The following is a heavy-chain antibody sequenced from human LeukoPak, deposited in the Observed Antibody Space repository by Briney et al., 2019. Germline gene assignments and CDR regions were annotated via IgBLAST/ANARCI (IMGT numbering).Heavy chain of an antibody. V-gene: IGHV3-23*01. CDR2: ISGSGGST. Sequence: GGSLRLSCAASGFTFSSYAMSWVRQAPGKGLEWVSAISGSGGSTYYADSVKGRFTISRDNSKNTLYLQMNSLRAEDMAVYYCAKDLGCCSGGSCSGHNYFDYWGQGTLVTVSS. J-gene: IGHJ4*02. CDR1: GFTFSSYA. CDR3: AKDLGCCSGGSCSGHNYFDY. D-gene: IGHD2-15*01.